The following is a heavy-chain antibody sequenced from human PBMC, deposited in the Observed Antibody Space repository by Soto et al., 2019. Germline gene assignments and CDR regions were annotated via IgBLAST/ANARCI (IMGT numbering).Heavy chain of an antibody. J-gene: IGHJ4*02. CDR1: GGSFSGYY. V-gene: IGHV4-34*01. CDR3: ASGIPRRDAPDKYCFES. Sequence: SETLSLTCVVYGGSFSGYYWSWIRQPPGKGLEWIGEINHSGSTNQSPSLKSRVTISVDTSKNQFSLRLKSMTAADTAVNYCASGIPRRDAPDKYCFESWGQGTLVTVCS. D-gene: IGHD2-21*01. CDR2: INHSGST.